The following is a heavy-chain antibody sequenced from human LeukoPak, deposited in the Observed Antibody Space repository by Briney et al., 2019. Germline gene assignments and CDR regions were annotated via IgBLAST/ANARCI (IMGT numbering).Heavy chain of an antibody. CDR3: ARDSDNRAAAPDY. Sequence: GGSLRLSCAASGFTFSSYDMHWVRQAPGKGLEWVAVVWYDGSNKYYADSVKGRFTISRDNSKNTLYLQMNSLRAEDTAVYYCARDSDNRAAAPDYWGQGTLVTVSS. D-gene: IGHD6-13*01. J-gene: IGHJ4*02. CDR2: VWYDGSNK. CDR1: GFTFSSYD. V-gene: IGHV3-33*01.